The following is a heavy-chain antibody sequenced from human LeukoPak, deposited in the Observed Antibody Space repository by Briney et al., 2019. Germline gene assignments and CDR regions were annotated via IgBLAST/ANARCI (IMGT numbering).Heavy chain of an antibody. CDR1: GFTFSSYS. V-gene: IGHV3-21*01. J-gene: IGHJ6*02. Sequence: GGSLRLSCAASGFTFSSYSMNWVRQAPGKGLEWVSSISSSSSYIYYADSVKGRFTISRDNAKNSLYLQMNSLRAEDTAVYYCARDGWAAANNGMDVWGQGTTVTVSS. CDR3: ARDGWAAANNGMDV. CDR2: ISSSSSYI. D-gene: IGHD6-13*01.